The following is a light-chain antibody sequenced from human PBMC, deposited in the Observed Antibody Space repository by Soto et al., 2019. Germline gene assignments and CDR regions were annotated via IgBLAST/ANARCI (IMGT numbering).Light chain of an antibody. CDR3: QQYTGSLWT. J-gene: IGKJ1*01. CDR1: QSVSSY. Sequence: EIVLTQSPATLSLSPGARATLSCRASQSVSSYLAWYQQKPGQAPRLLIYDASNRATGIPDRFSGGGSGTDFTLTISRLEPEDFAVYYCQQYTGSLWTFGQGTKVDIK. V-gene: IGKV3-11*01. CDR2: DAS.